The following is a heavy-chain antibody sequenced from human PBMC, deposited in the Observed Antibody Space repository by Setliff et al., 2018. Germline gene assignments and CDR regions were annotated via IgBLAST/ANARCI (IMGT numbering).Heavy chain of an antibody. V-gene: IGHV3-23*03. Sequence: PGGSLRLSCAGSGFAFSSYAMSWVRQAPGKGLEWVSIIYSGDRSTFYTDSVKGRFTISRDSSKNTLYLQMNSLRAEDTAVYYCAKPQVELRWGFESWGQGTLVTVSS. CDR3: AKPQVELRWGFES. CDR1: GFAFSSYA. J-gene: IGHJ4*02. CDR2: IYSGDRST. D-gene: IGHD3-16*01.